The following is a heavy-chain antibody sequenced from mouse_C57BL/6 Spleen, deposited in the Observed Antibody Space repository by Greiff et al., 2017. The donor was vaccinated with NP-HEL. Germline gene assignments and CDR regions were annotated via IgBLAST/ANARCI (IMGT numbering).Heavy chain of an antibody. J-gene: IGHJ1*03. CDR1: GYAFSSYW. V-gene: IGHV1-80*01. CDR2: IYPGDGDT. Sequence: QVQLQQSGAELVKPGASVKISCKASGYAFSSYWMNWVKQRPGKGLEWIRQIYPGDGDTNYNGKFKGKATLTADKSSSTAYMQLSSLTSEDSAVYFCARSAYDGYYYWYFDVWGTGTTVTVSS. CDR3: ARSAYDGYYYWYFDV. D-gene: IGHD2-3*01.